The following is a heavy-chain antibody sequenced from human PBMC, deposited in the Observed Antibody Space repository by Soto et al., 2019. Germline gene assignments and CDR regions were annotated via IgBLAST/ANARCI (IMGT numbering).Heavy chain of an antibody. V-gene: IGHV3-30*18. CDR3: AKRHSMKLVDY. CDR2: ISYDGSNK. Sequence: GGSLSLSCAASGLTFSIYGMHWVRQAPGKGLEWVAVISYDGSNKYYADSVKGRFTISRDNSKNTLYLQMNSLRAEDTAVYYCAKRHSMKLVDYWGQGTLVTVSS. J-gene: IGHJ4*02. CDR1: GLTFSIYG. D-gene: IGHD4-4*01.